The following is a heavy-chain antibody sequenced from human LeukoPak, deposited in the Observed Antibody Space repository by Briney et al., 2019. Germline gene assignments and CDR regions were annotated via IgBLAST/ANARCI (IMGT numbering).Heavy chain of an antibody. CDR3: AKGITFGQTDY. Sequence: PGGSLRLSCAASGFTFSSYSMNWVRQAPGKGLECVSSISSSSSYIYYADSVKGRFTISRDNAKNSLYLQMNSLRAEDTAVYYCAKGITFGQTDYWGQGTLVTVSS. V-gene: IGHV3-21*04. CDR2: ISSSSSYI. D-gene: IGHD2/OR15-2a*01. J-gene: IGHJ4*02. CDR1: GFTFSSYS.